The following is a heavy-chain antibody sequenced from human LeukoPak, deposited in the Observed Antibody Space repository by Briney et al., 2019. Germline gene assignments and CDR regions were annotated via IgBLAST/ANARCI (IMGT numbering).Heavy chain of an antibody. CDR3: ARESSYDSSGYYFDSGHLDY. J-gene: IGHJ4*02. CDR1: GYTFTGYY. V-gene: IGHV1-2*02. Sequence: ASVKVSCKASGYTFTGYYMHWVRQAPGQGLEWMGWINPNSGGTNYAQKFQGRVTMTRDTSISTAYMELSSLRSEDTAVYYCARESSYDSSGYYFDSGHLDYWGQGTLVTVSS. CDR2: INPNSGGT. D-gene: IGHD3-22*01.